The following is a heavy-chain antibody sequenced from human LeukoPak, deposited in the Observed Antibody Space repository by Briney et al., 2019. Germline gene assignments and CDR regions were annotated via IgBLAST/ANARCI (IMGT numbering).Heavy chain of an antibody. CDR2: ISSSSSYI. CDR3: AKRHHLDYYYDSSGYFYFDY. V-gene: IGHV3-21*01. Sequence: GGSLRLSCAASGFTFSSCAMSWVRQAPGKGLEWVSSISSSSSYIYYADSVKGRFTISRDNAKNSLYLQMNSLRAEDTAVYYCAKRHHLDYYYDSSGYFYFDYWGQGTLVTVSS. CDR1: GFTFSSCA. D-gene: IGHD3-22*01. J-gene: IGHJ4*02.